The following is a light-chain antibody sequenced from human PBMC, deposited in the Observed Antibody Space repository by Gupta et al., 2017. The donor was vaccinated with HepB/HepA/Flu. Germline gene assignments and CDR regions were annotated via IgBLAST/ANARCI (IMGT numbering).Light chain of an antibody. CDR2: SNN. CDR1: SSNIGSNT. CDR3: AAWDDSLNGVV. Sequence: QSVLPQPPSASGTPVQRVTISCSGSSSNIGSNTVNWYQQVPGTAPKLLIYSNNQRPSGVPDRFSDSKSGTSASLAISGLQSDDEADYYCAAWDDSLNGVVFGGGTKLTVL. J-gene: IGLJ2*01. V-gene: IGLV1-44*01.